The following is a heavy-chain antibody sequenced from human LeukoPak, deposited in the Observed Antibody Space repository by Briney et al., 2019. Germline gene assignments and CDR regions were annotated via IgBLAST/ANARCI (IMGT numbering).Heavy chain of an antibody. CDR2: IYYSGST. Sequence: SETLSLTCTVSGGSISSSSYYWGWIRQPPGKGLEWIGSIYYSGSTYYNPSLKSRVTISVDTSKNQFSLKLSSVTAADTAVYYCAGIYGLYYYYYMDVWGKGTTVTVSS. CDR1: GGSISSSSYY. CDR3: AGIYGLYYYYYMDV. D-gene: IGHD3-10*01. J-gene: IGHJ6*03. V-gene: IGHV4-39*01.